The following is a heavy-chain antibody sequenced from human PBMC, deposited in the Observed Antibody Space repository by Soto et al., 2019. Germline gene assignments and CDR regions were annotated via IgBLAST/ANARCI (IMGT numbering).Heavy chain of an antibody. CDR3: ARGTIAAAGRYVY. CDR1: GGSFSGYS. D-gene: IGHD6-13*01. Sequence: SETLSLTCAVPGGSFSGYSWTWIRQSPGKGLEWIGQINHSGSTTYNPSLKSRVTISLATSNNQFSLKLSSVTAADTAVYYCARGTIAAAGRYVYWGQGTLVTVS. V-gene: IGHV4-34*01. CDR2: INHSGST. J-gene: IGHJ4*02.